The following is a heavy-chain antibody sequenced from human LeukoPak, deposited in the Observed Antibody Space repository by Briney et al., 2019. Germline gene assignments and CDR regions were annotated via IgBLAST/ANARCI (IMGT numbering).Heavy chain of an antibody. V-gene: IGHV3-23*01. CDR2: ISSSGSNT. Sequence: GGSLRLSCTVSGFTVSSNSMSWVRQAPGKGLEWVSSISSSGSNTYYTDSVKGRFTISRDNSKYTLYLQMNSLRVEDTAVYYCAAGSGSYYKATSWGQGTLVTVSS. CDR3: AAGSGSYYKATS. D-gene: IGHD3-10*01. J-gene: IGHJ5*02. CDR1: GFTVSSNS.